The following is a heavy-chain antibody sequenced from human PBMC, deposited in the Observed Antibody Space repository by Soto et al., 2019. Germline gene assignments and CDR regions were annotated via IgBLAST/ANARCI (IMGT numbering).Heavy chain of an antibody. CDR2: IIPIQGRA. D-gene: IGHD2-8*01. Sequence: QVQLVQSGAEVKKPGSSVKVSCEASGGSFISYTFTWVRQAPGQGLEWMGRIIPIQGRANYALKLQDRVTITADRSTKTVYMELRSLRPEDTAVYYCAQGMLFVENAYMDLWGKGTKVTFS. V-gene: IGHV1-69*02. CDR1: GGSFISYT. J-gene: IGHJ6*03. CDR3: AQGMLFVENAYMDL.